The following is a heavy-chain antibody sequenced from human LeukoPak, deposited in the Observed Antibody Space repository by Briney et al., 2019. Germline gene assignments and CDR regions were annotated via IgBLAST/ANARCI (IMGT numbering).Heavy chain of an antibody. V-gene: IGHV1-24*01. D-gene: IGHD4-17*01. CDR2: FDPEDGET. CDR1: GYTLTELS. CDR3: AREDYGDYGSYYGMDV. Sequence: ASVKVSCKVSGYTLTELSMHLVRQAPGKGLEWMGGFDPEDGETIYAQKFQGRVTMTEDTSTDTAYMELRSLRSDDTAVYYCAREDYGDYGSYYGMDVWGQGTTVTVSS. J-gene: IGHJ6*02.